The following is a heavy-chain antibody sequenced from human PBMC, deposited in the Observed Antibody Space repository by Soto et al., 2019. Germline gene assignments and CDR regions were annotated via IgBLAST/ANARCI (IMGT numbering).Heavy chain of an antibody. D-gene: IGHD2-21*02. CDR2: IYYSGST. V-gene: IGHV4-39*01. CDR3: ARHPSDFWFVP. CDR1: GGSISSSSYF. J-gene: IGHJ5*02. Sequence: QLQLQESGPGLVKPSETLSLTCSVSGGSISSSSYFWGWIRQPPGKGLEWIGSIYYSGSTYYNPSLKCRVTVSVDTSKNQFSLKLSSVTAADTAVYYCARHPSDFWFVPCGQGTLVTVSS.